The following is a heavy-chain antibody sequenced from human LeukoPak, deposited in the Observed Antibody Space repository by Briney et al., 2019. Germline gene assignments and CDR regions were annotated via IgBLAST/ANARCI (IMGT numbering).Heavy chain of an antibody. D-gene: IGHD3-10*01. Sequence: GGSLRLSCAASGFTFSSYWMSWVRQAPGKGLEWVSGISGSGGSTYYADSVKGRFTVSRDNSKNTLYLQMSSLRAEDTAVYYCAKDRRHYCGSGSYFDYWGQGTLVTVSS. V-gene: IGHV3-23*01. CDR3: AKDRRHYCGSGSYFDY. CDR2: ISGSGGST. J-gene: IGHJ4*02. CDR1: GFTFSSYW.